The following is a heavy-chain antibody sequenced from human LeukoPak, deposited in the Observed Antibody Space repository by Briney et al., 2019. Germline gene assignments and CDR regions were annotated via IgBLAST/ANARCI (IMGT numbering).Heavy chain of an antibody. V-gene: IGHV3-23*01. Sequence: GGSLRLSCAASGFTFSSYAMSWVRQAPGEGLEWVSAINGSGGSTYYADSVKGRFTISRDNSKNTLYLQMNSLRAEDTAVYYCAKGEGGYGDCFDYWGQGTLVTVSS. D-gene: IGHD4-17*01. CDR2: INGSGGST. CDR3: AKGEGGYGDCFDY. CDR1: GFTFSSYA. J-gene: IGHJ4*02.